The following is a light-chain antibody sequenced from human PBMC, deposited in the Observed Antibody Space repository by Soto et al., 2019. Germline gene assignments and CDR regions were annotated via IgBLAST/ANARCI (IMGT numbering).Light chain of an antibody. J-gene: IGKJ1*01. CDR3: QQYNSYSPKT. CDR1: QSISSW. CDR2: DAS. V-gene: IGKV1-5*01. Sequence: DIQMTQSPSTLSASVGDRVTITCRASQSISSWLAWYQQKPGKAPKLLTYDASSLESGVPSRFSGSGSGTEFTLTISSLQPDDFATYYCQQYNSYSPKTFGQGTKVDIK.